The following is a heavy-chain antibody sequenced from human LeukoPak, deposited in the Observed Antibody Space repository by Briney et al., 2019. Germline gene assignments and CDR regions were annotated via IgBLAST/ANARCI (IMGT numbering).Heavy chain of an antibody. CDR1: GGSISSYY. Sequence: PSETLSLTCTVSGGSISSYYWSWIRQPPGKGLEWIGYIYYSGSTNYNPSPKSRVTISVDTSKNQFSLKLSSVTAADTAVYYCARDTTREYYFDYWGQGTLVTVSS. D-gene: IGHD1-14*01. V-gene: IGHV4-59*01. CDR3: ARDTTREYYFDY. J-gene: IGHJ4*02. CDR2: IYYSGST.